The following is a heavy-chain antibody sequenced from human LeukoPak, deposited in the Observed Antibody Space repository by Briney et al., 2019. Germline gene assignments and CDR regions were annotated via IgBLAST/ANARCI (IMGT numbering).Heavy chain of an antibody. CDR1: GFIFSSYV. CDR3: AKDSYDSSGSRYDY. V-gene: IGHV3-23*01. D-gene: IGHD3-22*01. Sequence: GGSLRLSCAASGFIFSSYVMSWVRQAPGKGLEWVSAISGTGGSTWYADSVKGRVTISRDNSKNTLYLQMNSLRAEDTAVYYCAKDSYDSSGSRYDYWGQGTLVTVSS. J-gene: IGHJ4*02. CDR2: ISGTGGST.